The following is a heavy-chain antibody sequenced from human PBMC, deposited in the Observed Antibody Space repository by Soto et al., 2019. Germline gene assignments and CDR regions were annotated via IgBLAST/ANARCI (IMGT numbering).Heavy chain of an antibody. CDR2: INPNSGGT. D-gene: IGHD1-26*01. Sequence: ASVKVSCKASGYTFTGYYMHWVRQAPGQGLEWMGWINPNSGGTNYAQKFQGWVTMTRDTSISTAYMELSRLRSDDTAVYYCARGYSGSYYYYMDVWGKGTTVTVSS. CDR1: GYTFTGYY. J-gene: IGHJ6*03. V-gene: IGHV1-2*04. CDR3: ARGYSGSYYYYMDV.